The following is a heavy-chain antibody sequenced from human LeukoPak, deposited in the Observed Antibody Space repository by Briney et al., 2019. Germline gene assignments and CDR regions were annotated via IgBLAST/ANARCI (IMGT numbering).Heavy chain of an antibody. CDR2: IYYSGST. CDR1: GGSISSGDYY. V-gene: IGHV4-30-4*01. CDR3: ARGCREYDFWSGYSNWFDP. Sequence: SETLSLTCTVSGGSISSGDYYWSWIRQPPGKGLEWIGYIYYSGSTYYNPSLKSRVTISVDTSKNQFPLKLSSVTAADTAVYYCARGCREYDFWSGYSNWFDPWGQGTLVTVSS. J-gene: IGHJ5*02. D-gene: IGHD3-3*01.